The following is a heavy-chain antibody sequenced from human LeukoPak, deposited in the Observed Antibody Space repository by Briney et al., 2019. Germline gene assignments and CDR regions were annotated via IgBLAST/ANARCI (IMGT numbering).Heavy chain of an antibody. D-gene: IGHD2-2*01. Sequence: GSLRLSCVVSGFTFSSYAMSWVRQAPGKGLEWVSAISNGGSTYYADSVKGRFTISRDNSKNTLYLQMNSLRAEDTAVYYCARAVPAAPFDYWGQGTLVTVSS. V-gene: IGHV3-23*01. CDR2: ISNGGST. J-gene: IGHJ4*02. CDR3: ARAVPAAPFDY. CDR1: GFTFSSYA.